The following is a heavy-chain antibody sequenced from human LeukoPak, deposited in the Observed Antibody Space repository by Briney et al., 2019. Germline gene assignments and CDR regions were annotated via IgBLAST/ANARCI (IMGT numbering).Heavy chain of an antibody. Sequence: SETLSLTCTVSGGSIDTHFWSWIRQPPGKGLEWIGSIYHSGSTYYNPSLKSRVTISVDTSKNQFSLKLSSVPAADTAVYYCARQGYSSSWYYFDYWGQGTLVTVSS. J-gene: IGHJ4*02. CDR3: ARQGYSSSWYYFDY. D-gene: IGHD6-13*01. V-gene: IGHV4-59*05. CDR2: IYHSGST. CDR1: GGSIDTHF.